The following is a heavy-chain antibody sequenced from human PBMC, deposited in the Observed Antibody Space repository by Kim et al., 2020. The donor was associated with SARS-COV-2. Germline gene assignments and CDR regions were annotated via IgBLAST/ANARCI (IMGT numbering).Heavy chain of an antibody. Sequence: ASVKVSCKASGYTFTSYAMNWVRHAPGQGLEWMGWINTNTGNPTYAQGFTGRFVFSLDTSVSTAYLQISSLKAEDTAVYYCASGPAYCSSTSCYLWFDPWGQGTLVTVAS. CDR3: ASGPAYCSSTSCYLWFDP. CDR2: INTNTGNP. CDR1: GYTFTSYA. J-gene: IGHJ5*02. V-gene: IGHV7-4-1*02. D-gene: IGHD2-2*01.